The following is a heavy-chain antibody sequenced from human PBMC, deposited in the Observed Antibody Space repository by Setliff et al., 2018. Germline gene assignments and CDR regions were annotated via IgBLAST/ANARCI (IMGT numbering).Heavy chain of an antibody. D-gene: IGHD3-10*01. CDR2: ILDDGVKK. CDR1: GFTFSSYA. V-gene: IGHV3-33*08. Sequence: GGSLRLSCAASGFTFSSYAMNWVRQAPGKGLEWVAVILDDGVKKYHADSVKGRFTISRDSSKNTLYLQMNSLTTEDTAVYYCARDRGGTNPWFDSWGQGTLVTVSS. J-gene: IGHJ5*01. CDR3: ARDRGGTNPWFDS.